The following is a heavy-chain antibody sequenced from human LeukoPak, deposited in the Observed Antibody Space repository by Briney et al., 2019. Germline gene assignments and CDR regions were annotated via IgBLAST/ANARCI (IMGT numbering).Heavy chain of an antibody. CDR3: VKDRLCDTRMPMDA. V-gene: IGHV3-23*01. Sequence: PGGSLRLSCAASGFTFSGYSMSWVRQAPGKGLEWVAGLGRTGEYKYYADSVKGRFTISRDNSKDTVSLQMNSLRAEDSAIYYCVKDRLCDTRMPMDAWGQGTTVTVSS. CDR1: GFTFSGYS. J-gene: IGHJ6*02. D-gene: IGHD3-10*02. CDR2: LGRTGEYK.